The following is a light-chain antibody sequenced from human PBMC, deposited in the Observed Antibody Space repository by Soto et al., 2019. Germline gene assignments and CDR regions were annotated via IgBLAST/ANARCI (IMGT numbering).Light chain of an antibody. J-gene: IGKJ2*01. Sequence: DIKMTQSPSTLSASVGDRVTITCRASQSISSWLAWYQQKPGKAPKLLIYKASSLESGVPSRFSGSGSGTEFTLTISSLQPDDFATYYCQQYNSYPMYTFGQGTKLDIK. CDR1: QSISSW. V-gene: IGKV1-5*03. CDR3: QQYNSYPMYT. CDR2: KAS.